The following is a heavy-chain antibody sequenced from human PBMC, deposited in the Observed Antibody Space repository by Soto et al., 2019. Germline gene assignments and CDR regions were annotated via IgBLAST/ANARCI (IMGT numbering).Heavy chain of an antibody. V-gene: IGHV3-23*01. CDR2: ISGSGGRS. CDR3: AKGLYEQCLVYFDY. D-gene: IGHD6-19*01. CDR1: GCTFSRYA. Sequence: GGSLRLSCAASGCTFSRYAMSWVRQAPGKGLEWVSIISGSGGRSYYADSVKGRFTISRDNSKNTLYLQMNSLRAEDTAVYYCAKGLYEQCLVYFDYWGQGTLVTVSS. J-gene: IGHJ4*02.